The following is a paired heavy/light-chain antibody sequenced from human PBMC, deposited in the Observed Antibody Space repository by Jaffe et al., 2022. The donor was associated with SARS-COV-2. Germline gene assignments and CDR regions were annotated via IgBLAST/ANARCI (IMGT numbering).Heavy chain of an antibody. CDR1: GFTFGDYA. D-gene: IGHD6-13*01. CDR3: TRSGDEYSSSWWEGWFDP. Sequence: EVQLVESGGDLVKPGRSLRLSCTASGFTFGDYAMSWFRQAPGKGLEWVGFIRSKIFGGTTEYAASVKGRFTISRDDSKSIAYLQMNSLKTEDTAVYYCTRSGDEYSSSWWEGWFDPWGQGTLVTVSS. J-gene: IGHJ5*02. V-gene: IGHV3-49*05. CDR2: IRSKIFGGTT.
Light chain of an antibody. CDR3: QQYYSTPYT. Sequence: DIVMTQSPDSLAVSLGERATFNCKSSQSVLYSSNNKNYLAWYQQKPGQPPKLLIYWASTRESGVPDRFSGSGSGTDFTLTISSLQAEDVAVYYCQQYYSTPYTFGQGTKLEIK. CDR2: WAS. V-gene: IGKV4-1*01. CDR1: QSVLYSSNNKNY. J-gene: IGKJ2*01.